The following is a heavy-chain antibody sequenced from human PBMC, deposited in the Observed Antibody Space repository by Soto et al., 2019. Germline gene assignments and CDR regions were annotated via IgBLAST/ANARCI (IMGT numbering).Heavy chain of an antibody. D-gene: IGHD6-19*01. J-gene: IGHJ4*02. Sequence: ASVKVSCKASGSTFTGYYMHWVRQAPGQGLEWMGWINPNSGGTNYAQKFQGWVTMTRDTSISTAYMELSRLRSDDTAVYYCARDPGYSSGWYYFDYWGQGTLVTVSS. CDR1: GSTFTGYY. CDR3: ARDPGYSSGWYYFDY. V-gene: IGHV1-2*04. CDR2: INPNSGGT.